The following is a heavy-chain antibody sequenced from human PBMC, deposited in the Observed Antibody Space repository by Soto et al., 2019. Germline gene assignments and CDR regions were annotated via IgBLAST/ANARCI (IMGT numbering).Heavy chain of an antibody. CDR1: GFTFSSYG. V-gene: IGHV3-30*18. CDR3: AKDMWKRYEGSYFDY. Sequence: GGSLRLSCAASGFTFSSYGMHWVRQAPGKGLEWVAVISYDGSNKYYADSVKGRFTISRDNSKNTLYLQMNSLRAEDTAVYYCAKDMWKRYEGSYFDYWGQGTLVTVSS. D-gene: IGHD3-10*01. J-gene: IGHJ4*02. CDR2: ISYDGSNK.